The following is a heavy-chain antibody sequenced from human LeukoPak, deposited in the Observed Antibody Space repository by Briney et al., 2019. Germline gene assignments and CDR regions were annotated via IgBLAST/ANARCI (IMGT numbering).Heavy chain of an antibody. CDR1: GFTFSSYG. CDR2: ISYDGSNK. D-gene: IGHD1-26*01. Sequence: GGSLRLSCAASGFTFSSYGMHWVRQAPGKGLEWVAVISYDGSNKYYADSVKGRFTISRDNSKNTLYLQMNSLKTEDTAVYYCTWVGTTWFHSWGQGTLVTVSS. CDR3: TWVGTTWFHS. V-gene: IGHV3-30*03. J-gene: IGHJ5*01.